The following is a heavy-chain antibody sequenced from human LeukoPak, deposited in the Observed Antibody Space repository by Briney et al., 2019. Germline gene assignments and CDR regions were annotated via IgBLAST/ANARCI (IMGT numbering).Heavy chain of an antibody. Sequence: PSETLSLTCTVSGVSISSYYWSWIRQPAGKELEWIGRIYTSGTTNYNPSLKSRVTMSIDTSKNQLSLKLTSVTAADTAVYCCAKVDGDYWGQGTLVTVSS. J-gene: IGHJ4*02. D-gene: IGHD5-24*01. CDR3: AKVDGDY. CDR1: GVSISSYY. V-gene: IGHV4-4*07. CDR2: IYTSGTT.